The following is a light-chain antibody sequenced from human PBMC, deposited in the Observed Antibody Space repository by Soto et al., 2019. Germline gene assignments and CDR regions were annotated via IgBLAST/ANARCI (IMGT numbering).Light chain of an antibody. J-gene: IGKJ5*01. CDR1: PSVTNF. CDR3: QQRNIWPPVT. Sequence: DIVFTQSPATLSLSPVEIATRSCRASPSVTNFLAWYQQKPGQAPRLLIYGAFNRATGIPARFSGSGSGTDFTLTISSLEPEDSAIYYCQQRNIWPPVTFGQGTRLEIK. CDR2: GAF. V-gene: IGKV3-11*01.